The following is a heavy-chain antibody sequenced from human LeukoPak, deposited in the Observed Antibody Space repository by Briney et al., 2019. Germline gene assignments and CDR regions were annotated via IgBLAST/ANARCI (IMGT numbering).Heavy chain of an antibody. D-gene: IGHD2-21*02. Sequence: PSETLSLTCAVSGGSISSGGYFWSWIRQPPGKGLEWIGEINHSGSTNYNPSLKSRVTISVDTSKNQFSLKLSSVTAADTAVYYCAGRFVVVTAIKHWYFDLWGRGTLVTVSS. J-gene: IGHJ2*01. CDR3: AGRFVVVTAIKHWYFDL. CDR1: GGSISSGGYF. V-gene: IGHV4-34*01. CDR2: INHSGST.